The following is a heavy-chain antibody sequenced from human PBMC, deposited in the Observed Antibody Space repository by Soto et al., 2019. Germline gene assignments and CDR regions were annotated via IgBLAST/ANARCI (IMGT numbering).Heavy chain of an antibody. Sequence: QLQLQESGSGLVKPSQTLSLTCAVSGGSISSGGYSWSWIRQPPGKGLEWFGYIYHGSTYYNPSLKRRVTISVDRSKNQFSLKLSSVTAADTAVYYCARAGGLGAVAVDYWGQGTLVTVSS. CDR1: GGSISSGGYS. D-gene: IGHD6-19*01. J-gene: IGHJ4*02. CDR2: IYHGST. CDR3: ARAGGLGAVAVDY. V-gene: IGHV4-30-2*01.